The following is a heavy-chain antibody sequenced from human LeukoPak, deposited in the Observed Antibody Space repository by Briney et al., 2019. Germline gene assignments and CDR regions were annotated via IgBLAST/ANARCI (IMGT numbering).Heavy chain of an antibody. D-gene: IGHD5-18*01. Sequence: GGSLTLSCAASGFTFSDYYMSWIRQAPGKGLEWVSYISSSTSHTNYADSVKGRFTISRDNAKNSLYLQMNSLRAEDTAVYYCARGGTAMVDYWGQGTLVTVSS. CDR3: ARGGTAMVDY. CDR2: ISSSTSHT. V-gene: IGHV3-11*06. CDR1: GFTFSDYY. J-gene: IGHJ4*02.